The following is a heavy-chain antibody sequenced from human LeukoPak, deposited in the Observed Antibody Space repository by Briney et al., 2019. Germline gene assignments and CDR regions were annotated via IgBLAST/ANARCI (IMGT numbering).Heavy chain of an antibody. V-gene: IGHV4-59*01. D-gene: IGHD4-11*01. Sequence: SETLSLTCTVSGGSISSYYWSWIRQPPGKGLEWIGYIYYSGSTNYNPSLKSRVTISVDTSKNQFSLKLSSVTAADTAVYYCARDRVGYSNPGWFDPWGQGTLVTVSS. J-gene: IGHJ5*02. CDR1: GGSISSYY. CDR2: IYYSGST. CDR3: ARDRVGYSNPGWFDP.